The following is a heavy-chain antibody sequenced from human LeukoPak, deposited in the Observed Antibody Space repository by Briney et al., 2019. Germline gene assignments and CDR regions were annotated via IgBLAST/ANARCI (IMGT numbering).Heavy chain of an antibody. J-gene: IGHJ6*04. CDR3: AELGITMIGGV. CDR2: ISSSGSTI. CDR1: GFTFDDYG. V-gene: IGHV3-48*03. Sequence: GGSLRLSCAASGFTFDDYGMSWVRQAPGKGLEWVSYISSSGSTIYYADSVKGRFTISRDNAKNSLYLQMNSLKAEDTAVYYCAELGITMIGGVWGKGTTVTISS. D-gene: IGHD3-10*02.